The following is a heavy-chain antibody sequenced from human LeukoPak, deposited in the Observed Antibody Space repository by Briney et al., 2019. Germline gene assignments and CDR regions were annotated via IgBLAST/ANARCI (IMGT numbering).Heavy chain of an antibody. CDR2: ISSSGSTI. D-gene: IGHD3-16*02. CDR1: GFTFSSYE. V-gene: IGHV3-48*03. J-gene: IGHJ6*03. Sequence: PGGSLRLSCAASGFTFSSYEMNWVRQAPGKGLEWVSYISSSGSTIYYADSVKGRFTISRDNAKNSLYLQMNSLRAEDTAVYYCARRQYVYDYVCGSHCYSHNSYMDVWGKGTTVTVSS. CDR3: ARRQYVYDYVCGSHCYSHNSYMDV.